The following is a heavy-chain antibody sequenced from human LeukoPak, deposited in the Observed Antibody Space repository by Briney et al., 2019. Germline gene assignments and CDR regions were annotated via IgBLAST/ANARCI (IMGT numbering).Heavy chain of an antibody. D-gene: IGHD3-16*01. Sequence: SETLSLTCAVSGGSISSGDFSWGWIRQPPGKGLEWIGYIYHGGSTYYNPSLKSRVTISVDRSKNQFSLKLNSVTAADTAVYYCARHYGPWGQGTLVTVSS. CDR3: ARHYGP. J-gene: IGHJ5*02. CDR2: IYHGGST. V-gene: IGHV4-30-2*01. CDR1: GGSISSGDFS.